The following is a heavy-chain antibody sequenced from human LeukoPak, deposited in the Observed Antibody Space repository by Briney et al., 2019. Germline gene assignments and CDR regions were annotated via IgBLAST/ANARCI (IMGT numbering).Heavy chain of an antibody. V-gene: IGHV3-21*01. Sequence: PGGSLRLSCAASGFTFSSYTMNWVRQAPGKGLEWVSSISSSSSYIYYADSVKGRFTISRDNAKNSLYLQMNSLRAEDTAVYYCARSPGHQGLEWLLYWFDPWGQGTLVTVSS. CDR1: GFTFSSYT. J-gene: IGHJ5*02. CDR2: ISSSSSYI. CDR3: ARSPGHQGLEWLLYWFDP. D-gene: IGHD3-3*01.